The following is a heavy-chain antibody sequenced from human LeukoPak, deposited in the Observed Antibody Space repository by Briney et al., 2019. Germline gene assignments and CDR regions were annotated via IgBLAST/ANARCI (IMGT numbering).Heavy chain of an antibody. J-gene: IGHJ4*02. D-gene: IGHD6-6*01. CDR1: GFTFSSYS. V-gene: IGHV3-21*01. CDR3: ARDRSSSSGRNYFDY. Sequence: GGSLRLSCAASGFTFSSYSMNWVRQAPGKGLEWVPSISSSSSYIYYADSVKGRFTISRDNAKNSLYLQMNSLRAEDTAVYYCARDRSSSSGRNYFDYWGQGTLVTVSS. CDR2: ISSSSSYI.